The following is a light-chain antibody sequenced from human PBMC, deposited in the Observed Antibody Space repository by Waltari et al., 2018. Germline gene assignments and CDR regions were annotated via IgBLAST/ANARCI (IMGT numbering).Light chain of an antibody. CDR3: QQYYSTPWT. CDR1: QSVLYSSNNKNY. V-gene: IGKV4-1*01. J-gene: IGKJ1*01. CDR2: WAS. Sequence: DIVMTQSPDSLAVSLCERATINCKSSQSVLYSSNNKNYLAWYQQKPGQPPKLPIYWASTRESGVPDRFSGSGSGTDFTLTISSLQAEDVAVYYCQQYYSTPWTFGQGTKVEIK.